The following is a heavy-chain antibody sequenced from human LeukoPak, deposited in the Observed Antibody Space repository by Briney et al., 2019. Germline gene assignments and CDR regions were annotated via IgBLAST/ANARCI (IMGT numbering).Heavy chain of an antibody. CDR2: ISGSGGST. V-gene: IGHV3-23*01. CDR3: AKKKGIAVAGTKTD. D-gene: IGHD6-19*01. CDR1: GFTFSSYA. J-gene: IGHJ4*02. Sequence: GGSLRLSCAASGFTFSSYAMSWVRQAPGKGPEWVSAISGSGGSTYYADSVKGRFTISRDNSKNTLYLQMNSLRAEDTAVYYCAKKKGIAVAGTKTDWGQGTLVTVSS.